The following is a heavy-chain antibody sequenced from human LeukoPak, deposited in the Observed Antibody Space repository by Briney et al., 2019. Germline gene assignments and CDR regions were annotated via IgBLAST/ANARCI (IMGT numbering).Heavy chain of an antibody. J-gene: IGHJ6*03. V-gene: IGHV3-23*01. CDR2: SSSSDVGK. D-gene: IGHD4-17*01. CDR1: GFTFSTYA. CDR3: ARGDYGDYWNYYYMDV. Sequence: GGSLRLSCAASGFTFSTYAMSWVRQAPGKGLAWVSASSSSDVGKWYAESVRGRFTISRDTSKNSLYLQMNSLRAEDTAVYSCARGDYGDYWNYYYMDVWGKGTTVTVSS.